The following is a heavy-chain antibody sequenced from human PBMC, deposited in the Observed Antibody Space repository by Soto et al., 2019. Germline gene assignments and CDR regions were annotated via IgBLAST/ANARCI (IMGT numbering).Heavy chain of an antibody. V-gene: IGHV3-30-3*01. J-gene: IGHJ6*02. CDR3: AGDGVGDRSVAGTYYYYGMDV. D-gene: IGHD6-19*01. CDR1: GFTFSSYA. Sequence: GGSLRLSCAASGFTFSSYAMHWVRQAPGKGLEWVAVISYDGSNKYYADSVKGRFTSSRDNSKNTLYLQMNSLRAEDTAVYYCAGDGVGDRSVAGTYYYYGMDVWGQGTTVTVSS. CDR2: ISYDGSNK.